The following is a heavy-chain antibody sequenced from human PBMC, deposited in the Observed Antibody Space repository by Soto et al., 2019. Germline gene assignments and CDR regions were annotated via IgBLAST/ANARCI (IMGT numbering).Heavy chain of an antibody. J-gene: IGHJ4*02. Sequence: SETLSLTCAVYGGSFSGYYWSWIRQPPGKGLEWIGEINHSGSTNYNPSLKSRVTISVDTSKNQFSLKLSSVTAADTAVYYCARDEYGYGDSYDSWGQGTLVTVSS. CDR1: GGSFSGYY. CDR3: ARDEYGYGDSYDS. V-gene: IGHV4-34*01. D-gene: IGHD5-12*01. CDR2: INHSGST.